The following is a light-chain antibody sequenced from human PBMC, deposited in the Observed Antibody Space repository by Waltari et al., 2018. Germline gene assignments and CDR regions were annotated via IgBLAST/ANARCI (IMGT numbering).Light chain of an antibody. CDR3: QQYNNWRMYT. J-gene: IGKJ2*01. V-gene: IGKV3-15*01. CDR1: QSVSSN. CDR2: GAS. Sequence: EIVMTQSPATLSVSPGERATLSCRASQSVSSNLAWYQQKPGQAPRLLIYGASTRATGIPARFSGSGSGTEFTLTISSPQSEDFAVYYCQQYNNWRMYTFGQGTKLEIK.